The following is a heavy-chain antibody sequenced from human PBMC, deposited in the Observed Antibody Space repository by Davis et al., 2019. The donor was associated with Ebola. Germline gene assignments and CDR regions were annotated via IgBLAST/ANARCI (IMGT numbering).Heavy chain of an antibody. Sequence: GGSLRLSCAASGFTFSNYGMHWVRLAPGKGLEWVAFIRYDGSNKYYADSVKGRFTISRDNSKNTLYLQANGLRAEDTAVYYCARDSYGGIDFWGQGTLVTVSS. CDR1: GFTFSNYG. CDR2: IRYDGSNK. J-gene: IGHJ4*02. CDR3: ARDSYGGIDF. D-gene: IGHD4-23*01. V-gene: IGHV3-30*02.